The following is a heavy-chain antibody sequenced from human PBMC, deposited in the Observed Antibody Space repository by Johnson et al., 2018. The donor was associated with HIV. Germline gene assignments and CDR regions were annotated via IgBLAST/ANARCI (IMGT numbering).Heavy chain of an antibody. Sequence: QVQLVESGGGVVQPGRSLRLSCAASGFTFSSYGMHWVRQAPGKGLEWVAVISYDGSNKYYADSVKGRFTISRDNSKNTLYLQMNSLRAEDTAVYYCASSAPGLLPSDAFDLWGQGKMVTVSS. V-gene: IGHV3-30*03. CDR1: GFTFSSYG. J-gene: IGHJ3*01. CDR3: ASSAPGLLPSDAFDL. CDR2: ISYDGSNK. D-gene: IGHD2-15*01.